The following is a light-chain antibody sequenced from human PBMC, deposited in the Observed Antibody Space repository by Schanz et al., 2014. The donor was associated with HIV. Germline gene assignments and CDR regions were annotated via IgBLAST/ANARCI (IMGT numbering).Light chain of an antibody. J-gene: IGLJ3*02. CDR3: AAWDDTLSGWV. V-gene: IGLV1-40*01. CDR1: SSNIGAGYD. CDR2: DND. Sequence: QSVLTQPPSLSGAPGQRISLSCNGSSSNIGAGYDVHWDQHFPGTAPRLLIFDNDTRPSGVPDRISGSKSGTSASLAISGLRSEDEADYYCAAWDDTLSGWVFGGGTKLTVL.